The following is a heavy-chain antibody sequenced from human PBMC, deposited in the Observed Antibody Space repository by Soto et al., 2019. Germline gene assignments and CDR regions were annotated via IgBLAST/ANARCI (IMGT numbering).Heavy chain of an antibody. CDR1: GFTFSSYA. CDR3: AKRGSVADPLKDY. V-gene: IGHV3-23*01. Sequence: GGSLRLSCAASGFTFSSYAMSWVRQAPGKGLEWVSAISGSGGSTYYADSVKGRFTISRDNSKNTLYLQKNSLRAVDTAVFYCAKRGSVADPLKDYWGQGTLVTVSS. CDR2: ISGSGGST. J-gene: IGHJ4*02. D-gene: IGHD6-19*01.